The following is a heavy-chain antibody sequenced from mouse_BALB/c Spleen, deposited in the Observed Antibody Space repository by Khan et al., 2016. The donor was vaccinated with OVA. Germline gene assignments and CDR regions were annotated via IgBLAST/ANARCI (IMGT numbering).Heavy chain of an antibody. V-gene: IGHV5-4*02. CDR3: ARGHYGNAFAY. D-gene: IGHD2-1*01. CDR1: GFNFSDYY. Sequence: EVELVESGGGLVKPGGPLKLSCAASGFNFSDYYMYWVRQTPEKRLEWVATISDTSTYTYYMDHLKGRFTISRDNAKNNLYLQMSSLKSEDTAISYCARGHYGNAFAYWGQGTLVTVSP. J-gene: IGHJ3*01. CDR2: ISDTSTYT.